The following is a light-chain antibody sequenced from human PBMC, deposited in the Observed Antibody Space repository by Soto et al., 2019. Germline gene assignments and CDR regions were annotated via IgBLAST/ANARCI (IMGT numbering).Light chain of an antibody. CDR1: QSVSSSS. V-gene: IGKV3-20*01. J-gene: IGKJ1*01. CDR2: GAS. Sequence: EIVLTQSPGTLSLSPGERAALSCRASQSVSSSSLAWYQQKPGQAPRLLVYGASSRATRVPDRFSGSGSGTDFTLIISSLRPEDFALYFCQQYGSSPQTFGQGTKVESK. CDR3: QQYGSSPQT.